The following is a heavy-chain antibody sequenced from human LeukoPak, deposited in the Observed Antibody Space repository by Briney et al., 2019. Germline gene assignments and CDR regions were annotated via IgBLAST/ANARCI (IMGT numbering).Heavy chain of an antibody. CDR2: INHSGST. Sequence: SETLSLTCAVYGGSFSGYYWSWIRQPPGKGLEWIGEINHSGSTNYNPSLKSRVTISVDTSKNQFSLKLSSVTAANTAVYYCARGYPWLRFLAVGPRYYYGMDVWGQGTTVTVSS. D-gene: IGHD5-12*01. CDR1: GGSFSGYY. CDR3: ARGYPWLRFLAVGPRYYYGMDV. V-gene: IGHV4-34*01. J-gene: IGHJ6*02.